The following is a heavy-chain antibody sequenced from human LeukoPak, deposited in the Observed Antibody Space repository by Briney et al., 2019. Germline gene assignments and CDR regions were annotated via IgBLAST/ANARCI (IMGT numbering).Heavy chain of an antibody. V-gene: IGHV1-8*01. CDR1: GYTFTSYD. J-gene: IGHJ5*02. Sequence: ASVKVSCKASGYTFTSYDFNWLRQATGQGPEWMGWMNPNSGATGYAQKFQGRVTMTRSASISTAYMELSSLRSEDTAVYYCARGSGYYYARYNWFDPWGQGTLVTVSS. D-gene: IGHD3-22*01. CDR3: ARGSGYYYARYNWFDP. CDR2: MNPNSGAT.